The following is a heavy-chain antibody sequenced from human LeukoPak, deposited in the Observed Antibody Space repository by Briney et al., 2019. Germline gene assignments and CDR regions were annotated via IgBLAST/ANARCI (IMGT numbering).Heavy chain of an antibody. CDR3: ARDGAARLLRYYYYMDV. D-gene: IGHD6-6*01. Sequence: GRSLRLSCAGTGFKFSDIAMHWVRQAPGKGLEWVAVISYDGSNQNYADSVKGRFIISRDNSDNTQFLQMNSLRPEDTGVYYCARDGAARLLRYYYYMDVWGKGTTVTVSS. V-gene: IGHV3-30*03. J-gene: IGHJ6*03. CDR2: ISYDGSNQ. CDR1: GFKFSDIA.